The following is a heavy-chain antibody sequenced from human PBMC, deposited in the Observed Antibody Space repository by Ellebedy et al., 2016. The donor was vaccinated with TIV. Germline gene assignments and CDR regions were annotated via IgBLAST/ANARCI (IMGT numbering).Heavy chain of an antibody. V-gene: IGHV3-66*01. CDR3: ARASFSDVDLSGWYFDI. J-gene: IGHJ2*01. CDR2: ISSAGTT. Sequence: GESLKISCAASGFTVSSNYMNWVRQAPGKGLEWVSIISSAGTTYYADSVKGRFTISKDNSKNTLNLQMTSLRVEDTAVYYCARASFSDVDLSGWYFDIWGRGTLVSVSS. D-gene: IGHD3-16*02. CDR1: GFTVSSNY.